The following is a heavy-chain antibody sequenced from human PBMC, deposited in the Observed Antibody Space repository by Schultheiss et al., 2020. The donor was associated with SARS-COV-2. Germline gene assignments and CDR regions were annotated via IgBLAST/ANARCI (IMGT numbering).Heavy chain of an antibody. CDR3: VRDEGRSYGSFDI. Sequence: GGSLRLSCAASGFTFSSYAMSWVRQAPGKGLEWVSAIGTGGDTYYADSVKGRFTISRDESKNMLYLQMNSLRAYDTAVYYCVRDEGRSYGSFDIWGQGTMVTVSS. D-gene: IGHD3-16*01. J-gene: IGHJ3*02. CDR1: GFTFSSYA. CDR2: IGTGGDT. V-gene: IGHV3-23*01.